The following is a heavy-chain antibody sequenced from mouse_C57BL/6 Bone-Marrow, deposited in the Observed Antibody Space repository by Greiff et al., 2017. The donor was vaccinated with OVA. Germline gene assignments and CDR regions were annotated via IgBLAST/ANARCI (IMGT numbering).Heavy chain of an antibody. J-gene: IGHJ4*01. Sequence: VQLKESGPELVKPVASVKISCKASGYSFTGYYMNWVKQSPEKSLEWIGEINPSTGGTTYNQKFKAKATLTVDKSSSTAYMQLKSLTSEDSAVYYCASKLGRDAMDYWGQGTSVTVSS. V-gene: IGHV1-42*01. D-gene: IGHD4-1*01. CDR2: INPSTGGT. CDR1: GYSFTGYY. CDR3: ASKLGRDAMDY.